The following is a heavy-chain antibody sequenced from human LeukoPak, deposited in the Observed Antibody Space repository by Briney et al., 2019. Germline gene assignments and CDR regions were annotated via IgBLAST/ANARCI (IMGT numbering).Heavy chain of an antibody. CDR1: GFTFDDYA. Sequence: GGSLRLSCAASGFTFDDYAMHWVRQAPGKGLEWVSGISWNSGSIGYADSVKGRFTISRDNAKNSLYLQMNSLRAEDTALYYCAKGYSYGFDTTDYWGQGTLVTVSS. J-gene: IGHJ4*02. V-gene: IGHV3-9*01. CDR3: AKGYSYGFDTTDY. CDR2: ISWNSGSI. D-gene: IGHD5-18*01.